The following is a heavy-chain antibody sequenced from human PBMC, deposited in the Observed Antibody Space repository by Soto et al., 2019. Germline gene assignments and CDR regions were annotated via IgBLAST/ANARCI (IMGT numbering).Heavy chain of an antibody. V-gene: IGHV1-69*01. D-gene: IGHD2-21*01. J-gene: IGHJ6*02. CDR3: ASRHKGGCNYGDYYYYYGMDA. CDR1: GGTFSTYV. Sequence: QVQLVQSGAEVKKPGSSVKVSCKASGGTFSTYVFSWVRQAPGQGLEWMGGIIPISGAANYAQKYQGRVTITADESTNAAYMELSSMRSEDTFVYYCASRHKGGCNYGDYYYYYGMDAWGQGTTVIVSS. CDR2: IIPISGAA.